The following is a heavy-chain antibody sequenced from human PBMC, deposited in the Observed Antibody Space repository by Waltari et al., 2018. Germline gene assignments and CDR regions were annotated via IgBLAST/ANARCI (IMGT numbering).Heavy chain of an antibody. J-gene: IGHJ6*03. CDR3: ARGGAFWSGTNHYYYYMDV. CDR1: GGSISRYY. CDR2: IYYSGST. V-gene: IGHV4-59*01. Sequence: QVQLQESGPGLVKPSETLSLTCTVSGGSISRYYWSWIRQPPGKGLEWIGYIYYSGSTNYNPSLKSRVTISVDTSKNQFSLKLSSVTAADTAVYYCARGGAFWSGTNHYYYYMDVWGKGTTVTVSS. D-gene: IGHD3-3*01.